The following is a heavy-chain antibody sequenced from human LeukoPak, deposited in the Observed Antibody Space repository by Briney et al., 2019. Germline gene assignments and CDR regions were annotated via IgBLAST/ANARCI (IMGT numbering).Heavy chain of an antibody. D-gene: IGHD3-22*01. CDR1: GFTFRNYG. CDR2: IWYDGSNK. J-gene: IGHJ4*02. V-gene: IGHV3-33*01. CDR3: ARGGQYYYDSSGYPDFDY. Sequence: GGSLRLSCAASGFTFRNYGMHWVRQAPGKGLEWVAVIWYDGSNKYYGDSVKGRFTISRDNAENTLYLQMNSLRAEDTAVYYCARGGQYYYDSSGYPDFDYWGQGTLVTVSS.